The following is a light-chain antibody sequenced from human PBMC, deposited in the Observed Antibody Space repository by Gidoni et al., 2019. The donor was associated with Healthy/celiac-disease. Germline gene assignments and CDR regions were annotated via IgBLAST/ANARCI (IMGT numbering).Light chain of an antibody. J-gene: IGKJ1*01. CDR2: GAS. CDR1: QSVSSSY. Sequence: EIVLTQSPGTLSLSPGERATLSCRASQSVSSSYLAWYQQKPGQAPRLLIYGASSRATGIPDRFSGSGSGTDFTLTISRLEPEDFAVYYCQQYGSSPRTFXQXTKVEIK. CDR3: QQYGSSPRT. V-gene: IGKV3-20*01.